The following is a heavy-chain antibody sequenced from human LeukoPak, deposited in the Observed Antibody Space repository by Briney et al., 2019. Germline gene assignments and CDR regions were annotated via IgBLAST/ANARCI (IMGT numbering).Heavy chain of an antibody. Sequence: ASVTVSCTASGYTFTSYAMHWVRQAPGQRLEWMGWINAGNGNTKYSQKFQGRVTITRDTSASTAYMELSSLRSEDTAVYYCARDYSSGWFRNWFDPWGQGTLVTVSS. CDR1: GYTFTSYA. V-gene: IGHV1-3*01. CDR3: ARDYSSGWFRNWFDP. J-gene: IGHJ5*02. D-gene: IGHD6-19*01. CDR2: INAGNGNT.